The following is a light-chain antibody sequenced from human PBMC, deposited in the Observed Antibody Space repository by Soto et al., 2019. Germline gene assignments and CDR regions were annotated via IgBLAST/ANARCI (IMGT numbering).Light chain of an antibody. V-gene: IGLV3-1*01. J-gene: IGLJ2*01. CDR2: QDT. Sequence: SYELTQPPSVSVSPGQTASITCSGENLGDKYVCWYQQKPGQSPVLVIFQDTKRPSGIPERFSGSNSGNTASLTISGTQSMDEAAYFCQAWDSTNVVVGGGTQLTVL. CDR1: NLGDKY. CDR3: QAWDSTNVV.